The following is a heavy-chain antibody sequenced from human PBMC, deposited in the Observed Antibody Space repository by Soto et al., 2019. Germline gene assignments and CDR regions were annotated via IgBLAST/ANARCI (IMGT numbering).Heavy chain of an antibody. CDR2: IIPIFGTA. Sequence: VQLVQSGAEVKKPGSSVKVSCKASGGTFSSYAISWVRQAPGQGLEWMGGIIPIFGTANYAQKFQGRVTITADKSTSTAYMELSSLRSEDTAVYYCARDIRYCSSTSCYSWFDPWGQGTLVTVSS. CDR3: ARDIRYCSSTSCYSWFDP. V-gene: IGHV1-69*06. CDR1: GGTFSSYA. J-gene: IGHJ5*02. D-gene: IGHD2-2*01.